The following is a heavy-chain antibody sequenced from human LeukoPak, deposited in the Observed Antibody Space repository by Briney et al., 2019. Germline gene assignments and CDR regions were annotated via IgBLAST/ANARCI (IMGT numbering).Heavy chain of an antibody. V-gene: IGHV3-53*01. J-gene: IGHJ4*02. CDR2: IYSGGST. CDR3: ASALRPFGY. Sequence: PGGSLRLSCAVSGFTVSSNYMSWVHQAPGKGLEWVSVIYSGGSTSYADSVKGRFTISRDNSKNTLYLQMNTLRAEDTAVYYCASALRPFGYWGQGTLVTVSS. CDR1: GFTVSSNY. D-gene: IGHD3-16*01.